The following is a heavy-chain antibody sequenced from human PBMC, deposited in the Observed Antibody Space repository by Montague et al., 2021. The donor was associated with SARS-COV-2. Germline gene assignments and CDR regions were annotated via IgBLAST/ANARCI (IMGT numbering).Heavy chain of an antibody. J-gene: IGHJ4*02. Sequence: SETLSLTCAVYGGSFSAYCWSWIRQAPGKGLEWIGQINHSGGTNYSPSLKSRVTISLDTSKNQFSLNLNSVTAADTAVYYCARGLPPPPAYYYESSCYYFDQWGEGTRVTVSS. CDR1: GGSFSAYC. D-gene: IGHD3-22*01. V-gene: IGHV4-34*01. CDR2: INHSGGT. CDR3: ARGLPPPPAYYYESSCYYFDQ.